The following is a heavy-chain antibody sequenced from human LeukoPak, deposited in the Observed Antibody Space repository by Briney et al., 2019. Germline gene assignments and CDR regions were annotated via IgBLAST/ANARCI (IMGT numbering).Heavy chain of an antibody. J-gene: IGHJ4*01. CDR2: INPNTGGT. Sequence: GASVMVSCKASGYNFNDYYIHWVRQAPGQGLEWIGWINPNTGGTNYAQNFQGRVTMTRDTSTSTAYMDLSGLRSDDTAIYYCSRSTLQWLVRIFDYWGQGTLVTVSS. V-gene: IGHV1-2*02. CDR3: SRSTLQWLVRIFDY. D-gene: IGHD6-19*01. CDR1: GYNFNDYY.